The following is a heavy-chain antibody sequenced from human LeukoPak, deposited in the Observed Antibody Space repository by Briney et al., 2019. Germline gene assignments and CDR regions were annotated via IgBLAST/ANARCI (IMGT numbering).Heavy chain of an antibody. V-gene: IGHV4-38-2*02. J-gene: IGHJ4*02. Sequence: SETLSLTCTVSGYSISSGYFWGWVRQPPGKGLEWIGSMYHSGSTYYNPSLKSRVTISVDTSKNQFSLKLSSVTAADTAVYYCARVRWPVWRSRIDYWGQGTLVTVSS. CDR3: ARVRWPVWRSRIDY. CDR2: MYHSGST. CDR1: GYSISSGYF. D-gene: IGHD1-14*01.